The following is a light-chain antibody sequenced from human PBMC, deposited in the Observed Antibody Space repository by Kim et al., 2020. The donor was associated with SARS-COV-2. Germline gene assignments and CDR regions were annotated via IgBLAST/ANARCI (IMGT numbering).Light chain of an antibody. J-gene: IGKJ2*01. CDR2: DAS. V-gene: IGKV1-33*01. CDR3: QQYDNLPYT. CDR1: QGISNY. Sequence: SASVGDRVTITCQESQGISNYLNWYQQKPGKAPKLLIYDASNLETGVPSRFSGSGSGTDFTFTISSLQPEDIATYYCQQYDNLPYTFGQGTKLEI.